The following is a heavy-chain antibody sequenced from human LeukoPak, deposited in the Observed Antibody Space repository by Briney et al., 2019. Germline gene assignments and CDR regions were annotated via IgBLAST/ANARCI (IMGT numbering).Heavy chain of an antibody. CDR3: AREGYGDYAWYFDL. Sequence: GASVKVSCKASGYTFTSYGISWVRQAPGQGLEWMGWISAYNGNTNYAQKLQGRVTMTTDTSTSTAYMEPRSLRSDDTAVYYCAREGYGDYAWYFDLWGRGTLVTVSS. D-gene: IGHD4-17*01. CDR1: GYTFTSYG. V-gene: IGHV1-18*01. CDR2: ISAYNGNT. J-gene: IGHJ2*01.